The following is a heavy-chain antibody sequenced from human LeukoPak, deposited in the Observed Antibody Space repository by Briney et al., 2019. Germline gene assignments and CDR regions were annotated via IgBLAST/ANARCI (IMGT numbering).Heavy chain of an antibody. CDR2: IYSGGST. D-gene: IGHD5-12*01. CDR1: GFTVSSNY. Sequence: GGSLRLSCAASGFTVSSNYMSWVRQAPGKGLEWVSVIYSGGSTYYADSVKGLFTISRDNSKNTLYLQMNSLRAEDTAVYCCASSHVEMATIDRDAFDIWGQGTMVTVSS. CDR3: ASSHVEMATIDRDAFDI. J-gene: IGHJ3*02. V-gene: IGHV3-53*01.